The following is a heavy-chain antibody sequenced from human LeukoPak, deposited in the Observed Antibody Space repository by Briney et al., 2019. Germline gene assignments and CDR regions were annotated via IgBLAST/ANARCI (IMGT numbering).Heavy chain of an antibody. J-gene: IGHJ4*02. CDR2: ITGSGDIT. V-gene: IGHV3-23*01. CDR3: AKWGDFDILTGYYVPDF. D-gene: IGHD3-9*01. Sequence: GGSLRLCCAASGFIIRNYAMSWVRKAPGKRLELVSAITGSGDITYYADSVKVRITISRGNSKNTLYVEMNTLRPEDTAVYYCAKWGDFDILTGYYVPDFWGQGTLVTISS. CDR1: GFIIRNYA.